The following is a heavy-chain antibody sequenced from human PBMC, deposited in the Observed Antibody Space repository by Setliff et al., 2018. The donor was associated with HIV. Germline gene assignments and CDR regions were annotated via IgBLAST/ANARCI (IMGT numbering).Heavy chain of an antibody. V-gene: IGHV4-38-2*01. CDR1: GFTFSSYE. Sequence: PGGSLRLSCAASGFTFSSYEMNWVRQAPGKGLEWVGSIYHSGTTYYNPSLKSRVTISVDKSKNQFSLKLGSVTAADTAVYYCARHDSGGYYSLDYWGQGTLVTVSS. J-gene: IGHJ4*02. CDR3: ARHDSGGYYSLDY. D-gene: IGHD3-22*01. CDR2: IYHSGTT.